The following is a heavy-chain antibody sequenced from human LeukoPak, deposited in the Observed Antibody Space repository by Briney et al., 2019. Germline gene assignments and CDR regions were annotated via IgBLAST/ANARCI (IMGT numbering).Heavy chain of an antibody. D-gene: IGHD1-14*01. CDR2: IGPTGTDR. Sequence: GGSMRLSCAASGFTFSSCGFNWVRQAPGKGLEWVSSIGPTGTDRYYADSVRGRFTISGDNAKNSMYLQMDSLRDEDTAVYYCATETIGRHYDYWGQGTLLTVSS. CDR3: ATETIGRHYDY. J-gene: IGHJ4*02. V-gene: IGHV3-21*01. CDR1: GFTFSSCG.